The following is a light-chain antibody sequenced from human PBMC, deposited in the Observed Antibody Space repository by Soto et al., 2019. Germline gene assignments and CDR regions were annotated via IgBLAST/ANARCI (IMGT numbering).Light chain of an antibody. CDR3: SSYTDTSPYV. CDR2: DVS. Sequence: QSVLTQPASVSGSPGQSITISCTGTSSDVGASNYVSWYRQHPGKAPKLMISDVSKRPSGVSNRFSGSKSGNTASLTISGLQAEDEADYYCSSYTDTSPYVFGTGTKVTVL. J-gene: IGLJ1*01. CDR1: SSDVGASNY. V-gene: IGLV2-14*01.